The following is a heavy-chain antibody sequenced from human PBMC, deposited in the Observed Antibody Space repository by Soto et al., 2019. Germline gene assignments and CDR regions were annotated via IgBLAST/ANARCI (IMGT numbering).Heavy chain of an antibody. J-gene: IGHJ4*02. CDR1: GFTFSSYA. Sequence: GGSLRLSCAASGFTFSSYAMSWVRQAPGKGLEWVSAISGSGGSTYYADSVKGRFTIARDNSKNQLYLQMNSLRAEDTAVYYCAKDPVLRYFDWLLHFDYWGQGTLVTVSS. CDR2: ISGSGGST. D-gene: IGHD3-9*01. V-gene: IGHV3-23*01. CDR3: AKDPVLRYFDWLLHFDY.